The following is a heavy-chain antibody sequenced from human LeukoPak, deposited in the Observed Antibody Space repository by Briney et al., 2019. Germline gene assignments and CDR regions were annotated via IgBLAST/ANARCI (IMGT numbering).Heavy chain of an antibody. V-gene: IGHV3-30*02. J-gene: IGHJ6*03. CDR3: ARVGTPMVTIVAPYYMDV. CDR2: IRFDGSYN. Sequence: PGGSLRLSCAASRFTFSSYGMHWVRQAPGKGLEWVAFIRFDGSYNYYADSVNGRFTISRDNSKNTLYLQMNSLRAEDTAVYYCARVGTPMVTIVAPYYMDVWGKGTTVTVSS. D-gene: IGHD5-18*01. CDR1: RFTFSSYG.